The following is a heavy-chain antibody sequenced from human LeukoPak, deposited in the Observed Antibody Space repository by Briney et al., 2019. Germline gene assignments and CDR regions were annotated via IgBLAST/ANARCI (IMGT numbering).Heavy chain of an antibody. CDR3: ARGTYYGGNSDPRRPFDY. CDR1: GGSISSSNW. Sequence: SETLSLTCAVSGGSISSSNWWSWVRQPPGKGLEWIGEIYHSGSTNYNPSLKSRVTISVDKSKNQFSLKLSSVTAADTAVYYCARGTYYGGNSDPRRPFDYWGQGTLVTVSS. J-gene: IGHJ4*02. V-gene: IGHV4-4*02. CDR2: IYHSGST. D-gene: IGHD4-23*01.